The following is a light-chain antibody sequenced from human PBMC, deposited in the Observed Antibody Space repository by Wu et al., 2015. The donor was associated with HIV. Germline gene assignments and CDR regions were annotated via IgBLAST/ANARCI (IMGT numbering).Light chain of an antibody. Sequence: VLTQSPTTLSLSPGERATLSCRASQSHSSYLAWYQQKGGQAPRLLIYDASHRASGIPARFSGSGSGTDFTLTISRLEPEDFAVYYCQLSTNWPPELTFGGGTRVEIK. CDR2: DAS. J-gene: IGKJ4*01. CDR1: QSHSSY. V-gene: IGKV3-11*01. CDR3: QLSTNWPPELT.